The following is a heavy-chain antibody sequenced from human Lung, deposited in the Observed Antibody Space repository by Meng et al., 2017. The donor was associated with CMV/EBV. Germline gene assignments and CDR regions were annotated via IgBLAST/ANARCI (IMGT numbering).Heavy chain of an antibody. V-gene: IGHV3-30-3*01. D-gene: IGHD3-9*01. J-gene: IGHJ6*02. Sequence: LXCEGSGFTFSRYAMHWIRQAPGKGLEWVAVISYDGSNKYYADSVKGRFTISRDNSKNTLYLQMNSLRAEDTAVYYCARDEYIILVSYGMDVGGQGTXVT. CDR3: ARDEYIILVSYGMDV. CDR1: GFTFSRYA. CDR2: ISYDGSNK.